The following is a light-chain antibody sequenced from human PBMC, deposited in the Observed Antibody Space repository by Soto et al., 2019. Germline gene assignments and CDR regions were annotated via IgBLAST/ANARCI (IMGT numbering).Light chain of an antibody. J-gene: IGLJ2*01. CDR3: TSYTSVTIVV. V-gene: IGLV2-14*01. CDR2: GVT. Sequence: QSALTQPASVSGSPGQSITISCTGSNSDIGGYNSVSWYQQHPGKAPKLLIFGVTNRPSGVSDRFSGSKSGNTASLTISALQAEDEADYYCTSYTSVTIVVFGGGTKPPS. CDR1: NSDIGGYNS.